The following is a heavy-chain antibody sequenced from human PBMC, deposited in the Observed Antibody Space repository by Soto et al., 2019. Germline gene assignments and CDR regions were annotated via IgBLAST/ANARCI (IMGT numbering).Heavy chain of an antibody. CDR2: IYYSGST. V-gene: IGHV4-31*03. CDR3: ARDYQLLLGDAFDI. J-gene: IGHJ3*02. D-gene: IGHD2-2*01. Sequence: PSETLSLTCTVSGGSISSGGYYWSWIRQHPGKGLEWIGYIYYSGSTYYNPSLKSRVTISVDTSKNQFSLKLSSVTAADTAVYYCARDYQLLLGDAFDIWGQGTTVTVSS. CDR1: GGSISSGGYY.